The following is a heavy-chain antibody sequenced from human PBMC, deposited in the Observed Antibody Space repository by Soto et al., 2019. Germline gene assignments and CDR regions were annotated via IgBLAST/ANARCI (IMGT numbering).Heavy chain of an antibody. D-gene: IGHD3-10*01. CDR3: ARGGSGTYLLDY. Sequence: EVQLVESGGGLVQPGGSLRLSCAASGFTFSSHWLHWVRQAPGKGLVWVSRINSDGSSTNYADSVKGQFTISRDNAKNTVYLQVNSLRAEDTAVYYCARGGSGTYLLDYWAQGTLVTVSS. CDR2: INSDGSST. V-gene: IGHV3-74*01. CDR1: GFTFSSHW. J-gene: IGHJ4*02.